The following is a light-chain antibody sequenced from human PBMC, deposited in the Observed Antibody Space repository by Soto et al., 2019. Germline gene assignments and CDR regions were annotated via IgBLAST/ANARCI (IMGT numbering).Light chain of an antibody. Sequence: EIVLTQSPGTLSLSPGERATLSCRASQSVSSSYLAWYQQKPGQAPRLLIYGASSRATGIPDRFSGSGSGTDFTLTISRLEPEDFAAYSCQQYGSSPPYTFGQGTKLEIK. J-gene: IGKJ2*01. CDR3: QQYGSSPPYT. CDR1: QSVSSSY. V-gene: IGKV3-20*01. CDR2: GAS.